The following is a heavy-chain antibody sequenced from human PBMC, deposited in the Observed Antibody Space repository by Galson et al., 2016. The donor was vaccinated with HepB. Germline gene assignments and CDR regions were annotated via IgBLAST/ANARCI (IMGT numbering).Heavy chain of an antibody. CDR2: ITGSGDST. V-gene: IGHV3-23*01. D-gene: IGHD3-16*02. Sequence: SLRLSCAASGFTFSRYSMTWVRQAPGKGLAWVSSITGSGDSTYYADSVKGRFTLSRDNSKNTVYLLMSSLRVEDTAVYYCARGGYAWGGYPNDYWGQGTLVIVSS. CDR1: GFTFSRYS. J-gene: IGHJ4*02. CDR3: ARGGYAWGGYPNDY.